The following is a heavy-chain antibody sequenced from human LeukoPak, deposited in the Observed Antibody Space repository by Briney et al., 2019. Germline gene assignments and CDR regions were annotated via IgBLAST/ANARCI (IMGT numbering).Heavy chain of an antibody. D-gene: IGHD2-21*01. J-gene: IGHJ6*03. Sequence: TGGSLRLSCAASGFTFSSYSMNWVRQAPGKGLEWVSYISSSSSTIYYADSVKGRFTISRDNAKNSLYLQMNSLRAEDKAVYYCARARDVVVIAYYYYMDVWGKGTTVTVSS. CDR2: ISSSSSTI. V-gene: IGHV3-48*01. CDR3: ARARDVVVIAYYYYMDV. CDR1: GFTFSSYS.